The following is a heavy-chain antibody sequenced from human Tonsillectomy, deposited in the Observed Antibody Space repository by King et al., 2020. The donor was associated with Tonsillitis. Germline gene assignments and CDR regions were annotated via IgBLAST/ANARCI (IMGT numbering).Heavy chain of an antibody. CDR1: GGSISSGDYS. Sequence: QLQESGPGLVKPSQTLSLTCAVSGGSISSGDYSWSWIRQPPGKGLEWIGYIYYSGGPYYNPSLKSRVTISVDTSKNQFSLRLSSVTAAVTAVYYCARGEYCGNISFYGESAMDVWGQGTKVTVSS. D-gene: IGHD2-2*01. J-gene: IGHJ6*02. V-gene: IGHV4-30-4*07. CDR2: IYYSGGP. CDR3: ARGEYCGNISFYGESAMDV.